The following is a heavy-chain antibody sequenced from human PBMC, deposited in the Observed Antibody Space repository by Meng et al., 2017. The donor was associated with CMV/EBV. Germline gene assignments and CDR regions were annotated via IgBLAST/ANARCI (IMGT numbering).Heavy chain of an antibody. Sequence: GESLKISCAASGFTFSSYSMNWVRQAPGKGLEWVSSISSSSSYIYYVDSVKGRFTISRDNAKNSLYLQMNSLRAEDTAVYYCACAPRPFDYWGQGTLVTVSS. CDR2: ISSSSSYI. CDR3: ACAPRPFDY. CDR1: GFTFSSYS. V-gene: IGHV3-21*01. J-gene: IGHJ4*02.